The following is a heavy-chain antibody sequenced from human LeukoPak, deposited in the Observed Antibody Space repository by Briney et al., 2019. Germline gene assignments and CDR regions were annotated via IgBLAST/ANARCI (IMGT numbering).Heavy chain of an antibody. CDR3: AREGAGIYYYYMDV. CDR1: GFTFSSYA. CDR2: ISYDGSNK. J-gene: IGHJ6*03. D-gene: IGHD6-19*01. V-gene: IGHV3-30*04. Sequence: GGSLRLSCAASGFTFSSYAMHWVRQAPGKGLEWVAVISYDGSNKYYADSVKGRFTISRDNSKNTLYLQMNSLRAEDTAVYYCAREGAGIYYYYMDVWGKGTTVTVSS.